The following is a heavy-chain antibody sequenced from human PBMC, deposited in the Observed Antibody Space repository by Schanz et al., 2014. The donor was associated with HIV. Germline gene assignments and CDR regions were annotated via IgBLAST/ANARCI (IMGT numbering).Heavy chain of an antibody. Sequence: EVQLVESGGGLVQPGGSLRLSCAASGFTFDDYAMHWVRQAPGKGLEWVSGISWNSGSIGYADSVRGRFTISRDNAKNSLYLQMNSLRAEDTALYYCAKDRITGTAPPNYGMDAWGQGTTVTVSS. V-gene: IGHV3-9*01. CDR2: ISWNSGSI. J-gene: IGHJ6*02. CDR1: GFTFDDYA. D-gene: IGHD1-20*01. CDR3: AKDRITGTAPPNYGMDA.